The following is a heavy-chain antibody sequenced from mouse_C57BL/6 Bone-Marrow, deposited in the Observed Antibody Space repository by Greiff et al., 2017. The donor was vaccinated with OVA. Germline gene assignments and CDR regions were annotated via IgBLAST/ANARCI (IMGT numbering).Heavy chain of an antibody. D-gene: IGHD3-2*02. CDR3: TKTAQAPDAMDD. CDR1: GFTFSSYA. Sequence: DVHLVESGEGLVKPGGSLKLSCAASGFTFSSYAMSWVRQTPETRLEWVAYISSGGDYIYYADTEKGRFNISRDNARKTLYLQMRSLKSHDTAMYYCTKTAQAPDAMDDWGQGTSVTVSS. V-gene: IGHV5-9-1*02. CDR2: ISSGGDYI. J-gene: IGHJ4*01.